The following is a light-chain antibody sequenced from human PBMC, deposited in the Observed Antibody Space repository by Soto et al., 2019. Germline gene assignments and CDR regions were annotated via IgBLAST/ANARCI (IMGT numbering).Light chain of an antibody. V-gene: IGKV3-15*01. J-gene: IGKJ2*01. CDR3: QQYNNWPPGT. CDR2: GAS. Sequence: EVVITQSPATLSVSPGERATLSCRASQSVSSNLAWYQQKPGQAPRLLIYGASTRATGIPARFSGSGSGTEFTLTISSQQSEDFAVYYCQQYNNWPPGTFGQGTKLEIK. CDR1: QSVSSN.